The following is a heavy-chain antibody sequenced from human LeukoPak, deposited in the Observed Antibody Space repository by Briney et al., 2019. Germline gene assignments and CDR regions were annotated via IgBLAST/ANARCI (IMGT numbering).Heavy chain of an antibody. CDR2: IYYSGST. CDR1: GGSISSGDYY. J-gene: IGHJ3*02. Sequence: SQTLSLTCTVSGGSISSGDYYWSWIRQPPGKGLEWIGYIYYSGSTYYNPSLKSRVTISVDTSKNQFSLKLSSVTAADTAVYYCAREVYYYDSSALGDAFDIRGQGTMVTVSS. CDR3: AREVYYYDSSALGDAFDI. D-gene: IGHD3-22*01. V-gene: IGHV4-30-4*08.